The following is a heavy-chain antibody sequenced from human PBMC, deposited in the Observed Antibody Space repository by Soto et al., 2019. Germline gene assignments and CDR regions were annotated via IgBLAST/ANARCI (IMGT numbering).Heavy chain of an antibody. Sequence: ESLKISCKASGYTFSGHWISWVRQVAGKGLQWMGNIDPSDSYTNYNPAFQGHVTFSVDKSSTTAYLHWSSLGPSDTAIYYCARHGAAIWLGYWGQGTLVTVSS. D-gene: IGHD6-19*01. J-gene: IGHJ4*02. V-gene: IGHV5-10-1*01. CDR1: GYTFSGHW. CDR3: ARHGAAIWLGY. CDR2: IDPSDSYT.